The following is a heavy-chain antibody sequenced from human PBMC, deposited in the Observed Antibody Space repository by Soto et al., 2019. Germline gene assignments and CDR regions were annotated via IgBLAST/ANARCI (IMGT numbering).Heavy chain of an antibody. J-gene: IGHJ4*02. Sequence: QVQLVQSGAEVKKPGSSVKVSCKASGGTFSSYAISWVRQAPGQGLEWMGGIIPIFGTANYAQKFQGRVTITADESTSTAYMEVSSLRTEDTAVYYCASGGGDLPYSSFDYWGQGTLVTVSS. CDR2: IIPIFGTA. D-gene: IGHD6-19*01. CDR1: GGTFSSYA. V-gene: IGHV1-69*01. CDR3: ASGGGDLPYSSFDY.